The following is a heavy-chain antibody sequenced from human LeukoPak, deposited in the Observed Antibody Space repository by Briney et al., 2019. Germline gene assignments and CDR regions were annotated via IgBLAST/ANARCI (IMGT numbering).Heavy chain of an antibody. CDR2: ISYDGSNR. J-gene: IGHJ4*02. Sequence: GGSLRLSCAASGFTFSSSGMHWVRQAPGKGLEWVAFISYDGSNRYYADSVKGRFTISRDNSKHTLYLQMNSLRSEDTAVYDCAKELHGSYSDYWGQGTLVTVSS. CDR1: GFTFSSSG. CDR3: AKELHGSYSDY. D-gene: IGHD5-24*01. V-gene: IGHV3-30*02.